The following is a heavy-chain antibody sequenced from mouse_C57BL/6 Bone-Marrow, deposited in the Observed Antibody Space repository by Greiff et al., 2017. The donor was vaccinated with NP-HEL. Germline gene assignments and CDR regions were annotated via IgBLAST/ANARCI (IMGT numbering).Heavy chain of an antibody. J-gene: IGHJ3*01. CDR3: AKYYGYDKGTWFAY. V-gene: IGHV1-55*01. CDR2: IYPGSGST. CDR1: GYTFTSYW. D-gene: IGHD2-2*01. Sequence: QVQLQQPGAELVKPGASVKMSCKASGYTFTSYWITWVKQRPGQGLEWIGDIYPGSGSTNYNEKFKSKATLTVDTSSSTAYMQLSSLTSEDSAVYYCAKYYGYDKGTWFAYWGQGTLVTVSA.